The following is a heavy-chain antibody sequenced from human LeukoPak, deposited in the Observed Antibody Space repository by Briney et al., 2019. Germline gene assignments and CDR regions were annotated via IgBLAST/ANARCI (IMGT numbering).Heavy chain of an antibody. CDR1: ACSITSGDYY. D-gene: IGHD6-19*01. CDR2: IYYTGST. V-gene: IGHV4-30-4*01. Sequence: PSQTLSLTCTVSACSITSGDYYWSWIRQPPGKGLEWIGYIYYTGSTYYNPSLKSRVTISVDTSKNQFSLKLNSVTAADTAVYYCARSLMDGSGWAIDYWGQGTLVTVSS. J-gene: IGHJ4*02. CDR3: ARSLMDGSGWAIDY.